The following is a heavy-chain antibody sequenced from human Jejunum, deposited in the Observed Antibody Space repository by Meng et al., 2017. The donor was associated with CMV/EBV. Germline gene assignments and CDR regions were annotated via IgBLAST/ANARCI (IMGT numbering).Heavy chain of an antibody. Sequence: QVRLQESGPGLVKPPETLSLTCTVFGGSISSRSYSWGWIRRSPGQGREWIGTIYYSGTTYYNPSLKSRVTISIDTSNNQFFLELNSVTAADTAVYYCARDASNPSFYPYNWFDPWGQGTLVTVSS. D-gene: IGHD5/OR15-5a*01. CDR1: GGSISSRSYS. CDR2: IYYSGTT. V-gene: IGHV4-39*07. J-gene: IGHJ5*02. CDR3: ARDASNPSFYPYNWFDP.